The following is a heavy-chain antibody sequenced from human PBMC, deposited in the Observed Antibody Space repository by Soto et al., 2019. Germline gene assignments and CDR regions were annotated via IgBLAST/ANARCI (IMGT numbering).Heavy chain of an antibody. V-gene: IGHV4-39*01. Sequence: SESLSLTGTVSGGAISSSSYYWGWIRQPPGKGLEWSGSIYYSGSTYYNPALKSRVTISVDTSKNQFSLKLSSVTAADTAVYYCARRLYYDSSGFEGGGMDVWGQGTTVT. J-gene: IGHJ6*02. CDR3: ARRLYYDSSGFEGGGMDV. CDR2: IYYSGST. D-gene: IGHD3-22*01. CDR1: GGAISSSSYY.